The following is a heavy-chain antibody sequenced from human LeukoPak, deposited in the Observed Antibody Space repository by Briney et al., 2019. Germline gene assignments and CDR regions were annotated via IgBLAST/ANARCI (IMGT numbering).Heavy chain of an antibody. Sequence: GGSLRLSCAASGFTFSSYAMSWVRQAPGKGLEWVSAISGSGGSTYYADSVKGRFTISRDNAKNSLYLQMNSLTAEDTAVYYCARDTDGSGSRDWGQGTLVTVSS. CDR3: ARDTDGSGSRD. CDR1: GFTFSSYA. D-gene: IGHD3-10*01. J-gene: IGHJ4*02. CDR2: ISGSGGST. V-gene: IGHV3-23*01.